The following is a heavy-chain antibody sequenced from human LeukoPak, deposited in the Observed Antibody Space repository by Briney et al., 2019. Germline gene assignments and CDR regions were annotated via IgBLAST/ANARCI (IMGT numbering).Heavy chain of an antibody. V-gene: IGHV3-64D*06. CDR2: ISGSGNGLSI. J-gene: IGHJ4*02. CDR3: VKDFGRIRGTPDS. D-gene: IGHD1-26*01. Sequence: GGSLRLSCSASGFLFTIYTMYWVRQAPGKGPEYVSTISGSGNGLSIYYADSVKGRFTISRDDSKSILYLQMNGLRSEDTAVYYCVKDFGRIRGTPDSWGQGTLVTVSS. CDR1: GFLFTIYT.